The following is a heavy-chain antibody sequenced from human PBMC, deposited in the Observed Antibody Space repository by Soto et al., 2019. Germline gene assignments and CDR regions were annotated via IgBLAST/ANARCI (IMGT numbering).Heavy chain of an antibody. CDR1: GYTFTGYY. J-gene: IGHJ5*02. D-gene: IGHD3-16*01. CDR2: INPNSGDT. CDR3: ARETVGTFDWFDA. V-gene: IGHV1-2*02. Sequence: ASVKVSCKASGYTFTGYYMHWVRQAPGQGLEWMGWINPNSGDTNYAQKFQGRVTMTRDTSISTASMELSSLRSDDTAVYYCARETVGTFDWFDAWGQGTLVTVSS.